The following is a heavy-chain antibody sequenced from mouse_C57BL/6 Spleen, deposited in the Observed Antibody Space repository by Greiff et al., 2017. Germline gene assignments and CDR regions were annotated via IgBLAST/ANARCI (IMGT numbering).Heavy chain of an antibody. J-gene: IGHJ1*03. CDR2: ISDGGSYT. V-gene: IGHV5-4*01. CDR1: GFTFSSYA. CDR3: ARGTIYYGNYRYFDV. D-gene: IGHD2-1*01. Sequence: EVQLVESGGGLVKPGGSLKLSCAASGFTFSSYAMSWVRQTPEKRLEWVATISDGGSYTYYPDNVKGRFTISRDNAKNNLYLQMSHLKSEDTAMYYCARGTIYYGNYRYFDVWGTGTTVTVSS.